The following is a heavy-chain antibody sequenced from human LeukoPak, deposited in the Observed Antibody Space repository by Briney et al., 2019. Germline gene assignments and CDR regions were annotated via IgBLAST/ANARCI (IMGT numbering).Heavy chain of an antibody. CDR1: GFTFSDYY. J-gene: IGHJ3*02. D-gene: IGHD4-23*01. Sequence: PGGSLRLSCAASGFTFSDYYMSWIRQAPGKGLEWVSYISSSGSTIYYADSVKGRFTISRDNAKNSLYLQMNSLRAEDTAVYYCARSMTTVVSGAFDIWGQGTMVTVSS. V-gene: IGHV3-11*04. CDR3: ARSMTTVVSGAFDI. CDR2: ISSSGSTI.